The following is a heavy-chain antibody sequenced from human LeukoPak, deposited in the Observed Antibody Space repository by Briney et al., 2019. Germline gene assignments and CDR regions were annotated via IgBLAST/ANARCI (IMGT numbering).Heavy chain of an antibody. CDR2: IIPIFGTA. D-gene: IGHD3-22*01. CDR1: GGTFSSYA. Sequence: ASVKVSCKASGGTFSSYAISWVRQAPGQGLEWMGGIIPIFGTANYAQKFQGRVTITTDESTSTAYMELSSLRSEDTAVYYCAGGEDYYDSNGNYWGQGTLVTVSS. J-gene: IGHJ4*02. V-gene: IGHV1-69*05. CDR3: AGGEDYYDSNGNY.